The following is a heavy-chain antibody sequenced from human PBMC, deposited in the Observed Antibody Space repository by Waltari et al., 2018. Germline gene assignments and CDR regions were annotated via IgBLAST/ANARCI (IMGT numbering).Heavy chain of an antibody. CDR1: GGSISSGSYY. D-gene: IGHD6-19*01. CDR2: IYTSGST. J-gene: IGHJ4*02. Sequence: QVQLQESGPGLVKPSQTLSLTCTVSGGSISSGSYYWSWIRQPAGKGLEWIGRIYTSGSTNYNPSLKSRVTISVDTSKNQFALKLSSVTAADTAVYYCARERYSSGVDYWGQGTLVTVSS. V-gene: IGHV4-61*02. CDR3: ARERYSSGVDY.